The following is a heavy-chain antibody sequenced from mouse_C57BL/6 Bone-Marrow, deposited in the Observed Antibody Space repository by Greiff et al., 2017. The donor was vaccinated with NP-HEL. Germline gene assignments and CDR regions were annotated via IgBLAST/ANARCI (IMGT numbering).Heavy chain of an antibody. J-gene: IGHJ2*01. V-gene: IGHV3-6*01. CDR2: ISYDGSN. CDR1: GYSITSGYY. CDR3: ARAHYYGSSPHFDY. Sequence: EVKLVESGPGLVKPSQSLSLTCSVTGYSITSGYYWNWIRQFPGNKLEWMGYISYDGSNNYNPSLKNRISITRGTSKNQFFLKLNSVTTEDTATYYCARAHYYGSSPHFDYWGQGTTLTVSS. D-gene: IGHD1-1*01.